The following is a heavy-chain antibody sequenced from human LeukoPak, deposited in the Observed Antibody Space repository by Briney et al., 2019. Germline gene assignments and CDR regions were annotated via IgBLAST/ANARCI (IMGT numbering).Heavy chain of an antibody. J-gene: IGHJ4*02. Sequence: GGPLRLSCAASGFTVSSNYMSWVRQAPGKGLEWVSVIYSGGSTYYADSVKGRFTISRDNSKDTLYLQMSSLRAEDTAVYYCAKDRGRYYDSSGFYWGYYFDSWGQGILVTVST. D-gene: IGHD3-22*01. CDR2: IYSGGST. CDR3: AKDRGRYYDSSGFYWGYYFDS. CDR1: GFTVSSNY. V-gene: IGHV3-53*01.